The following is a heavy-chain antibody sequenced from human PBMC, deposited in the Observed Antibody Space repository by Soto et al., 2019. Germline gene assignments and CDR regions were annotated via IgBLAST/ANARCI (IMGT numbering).Heavy chain of an antibody. V-gene: IGHV4-61*01. CDR3: ARDRYCSGGSCYSLDY. CDR2: IYYSGST. J-gene: IGHJ4*02. D-gene: IGHD2-15*01. Sequence: QVQLQESGPGLVKPSETLSLTCTVSGGSVSSGSYYWSWIRQAPGKGLEWIGYIYYSGSTNYNPSLKSRVTISVDTSKNQFSLKLSSVTAADTAVYYCARDRYCSGGSCYSLDYWGQGTLVTVSS. CDR1: GGSVSSGSYY.